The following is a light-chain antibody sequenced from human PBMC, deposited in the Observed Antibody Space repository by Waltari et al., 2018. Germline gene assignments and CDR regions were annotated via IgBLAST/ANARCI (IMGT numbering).Light chain of an antibody. Sequence: QSALTQPASVSGSPGQSITIPCTGTSSDIGSYNFVSWYQHNPGKAPKLTLYEVTKRPSGVSDRFSGSKSGNTASLTISGLQAEDDADYYCYSSAMSAFVVFGGGTKLTVL. CDR1: SSDIGSYNF. CDR2: EVT. CDR3: YSSAMSAFVV. J-gene: IGLJ3*02. V-gene: IGLV2-23*02.